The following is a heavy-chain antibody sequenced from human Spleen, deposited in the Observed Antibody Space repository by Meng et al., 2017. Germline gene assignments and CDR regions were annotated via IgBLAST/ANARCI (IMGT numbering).Heavy chain of an antibody. CDR3: ARDRWGVNDY. CDR1: GGIFSNYV. V-gene: IGHV1-69*06. CDR2: INAVFGTT. J-gene: IGHJ4*02. D-gene: IGHD3-16*01. Sequence: GAGCMKPVSSVKVSGKALGGIFSNYVIGWVRQAPGQGLEWMGGINAVFGTTNYAQKFQGRVTITADKSTSTAYMELSSLRSEDTAVYYCARDRWGVNDYWGQGTLVTVSS.